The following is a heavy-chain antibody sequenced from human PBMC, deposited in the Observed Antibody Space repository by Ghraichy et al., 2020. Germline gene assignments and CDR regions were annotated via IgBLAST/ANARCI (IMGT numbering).Heavy chain of an antibody. CDR3: TRWGEMTGTVPLDY. D-gene: IGHD1-1*01. Sequence: GESLNISCAASGFTFSGSAMHWVRQASGRGLEWVGRIRNKANSYATAYAAWVEGRFTISRDDSKNTAYLLMSSLKTEDTAVYYCTRWGEMTGTVPLDYWGQGTQVTVSS. J-gene: IGHJ4*02. CDR2: IRNKANSYAT. V-gene: IGHV3-73*01. CDR1: GFTFSGSA.